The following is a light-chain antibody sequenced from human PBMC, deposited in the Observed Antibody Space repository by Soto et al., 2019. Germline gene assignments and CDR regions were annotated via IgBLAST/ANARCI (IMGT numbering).Light chain of an antibody. Sequence: EILMTQSPATLSVSPGEGATISCRASHRVNTYLAWYQQRPGQAPRLLIYDASTRATGIPARFSGSGSGTEFTLTISSLQSEDFAVYYCQQYNNWPLTFGGGTKVDIK. CDR1: HRVNTY. V-gene: IGKV3-15*01. CDR3: QQYNNWPLT. CDR2: DAS. J-gene: IGKJ4*01.